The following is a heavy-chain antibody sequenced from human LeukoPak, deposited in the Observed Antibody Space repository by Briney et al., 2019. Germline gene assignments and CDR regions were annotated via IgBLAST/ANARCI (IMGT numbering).Heavy chain of an antibody. D-gene: IGHD5-24*01. CDR3: SKATPPRDGSNPDY. CDR1: GFTFSSYW. CDR2: IKQDGSEK. Sequence: GGSLRLSCAASGFTFSSYWMSWVRQAPGKGREGVANIKQDGSEKYYVDSVKGRFTISRDNAKNSLYLQMNSLRAEDTALYYCSKATPPRDGSNPDYWGQGTLVTVSS. J-gene: IGHJ4*02. V-gene: IGHV3-7*01.